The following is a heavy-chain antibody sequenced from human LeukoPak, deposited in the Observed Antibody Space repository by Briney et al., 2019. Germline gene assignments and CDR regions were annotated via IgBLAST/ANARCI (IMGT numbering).Heavy chain of an antibody. CDR1: GFPFRVRW. Sequence: PGGSLRLSCTASGFPFRVRWMHWVRQAPGKGLVWISLIKKDGFFSTYADSVKGRCTISRDDAKNTLYLQMDSLRADDTAVYYCATDLDYTFDYWGRGTLVTVSS. V-gene: IGHV3-74*03. D-gene: IGHD4-11*01. CDR2: IKKDGFFS. CDR3: ATDLDYTFDY. J-gene: IGHJ4*02.